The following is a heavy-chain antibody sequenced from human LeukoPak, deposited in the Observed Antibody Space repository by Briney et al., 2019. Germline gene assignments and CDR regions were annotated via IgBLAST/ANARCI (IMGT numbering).Heavy chain of an antibody. CDR1: GFTFSSYS. D-gene: IGHD4/OR15-4a*01. V-gene: IGHV3-21*01. CDR2: ISSSSTYI. Sequence: GGSLRLSCPASGFTFSSYSMNWVRQAPGMGLEWVSSISSSSTYIYYADSVKGRFTISRDNTKNSLYLQMNSLRAEDTAVYYCARFQGAHYWGQGTLVTVSS. CDR3: ARFQGAHY. J-gene: IGHJ4*02.